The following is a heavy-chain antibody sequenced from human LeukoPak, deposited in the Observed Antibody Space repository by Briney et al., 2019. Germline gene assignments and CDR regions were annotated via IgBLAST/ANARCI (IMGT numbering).Heavy chain of an antibody. CDR1: GGSISSSSYY. D-gene: IGHD3-3*01. J-gene: IGHJ4*02. V-gene: IGHV4-39*01. Sequence: PSETLSLTCTVSGGSISSSSYYWGWIRQPPGKGLEWIGSIYYSGSTYYNPSLKSRLTMSVDTSKNQFSPKLSSVTAADTAMYYCARHGRIYDFPVWGQGTLVTVSS. CDR3: ARHGRIYDFPV. CDR2: IYYSGST.